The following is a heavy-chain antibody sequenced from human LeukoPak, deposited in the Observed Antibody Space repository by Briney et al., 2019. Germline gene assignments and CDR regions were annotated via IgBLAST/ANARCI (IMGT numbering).Heavy chain of an antibody. D-gene: IGHD1-26*01. CDR3: RKVGPDAFDI. Sequence: GGSLRLSCAASGFTFSSYSISWVRQAPGKGLEWVSSITSSGAYIDYADSVKDRFTISRDNSKNTLYLQLNSLRAEDTAVYYCRKVGPDAFDIWGQGTMVTVSS. CDR1: GFTFSSYS. V-gene: IGHV3-21*01. J-gene: IGHJ3*02. CDR2: ITSSGAYI.